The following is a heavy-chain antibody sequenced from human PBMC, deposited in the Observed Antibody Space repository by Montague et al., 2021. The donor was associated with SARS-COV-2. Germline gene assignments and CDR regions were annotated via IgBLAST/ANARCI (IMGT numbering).Heavy chain of an antibody. V-gene: IGHV2-70*01. J-gene: IGHJ6*02. CDR2: IDWDDDK. Sequence: PALVKPTQTLTLTCTFSGFSLSTSGMCVSWIRQPPGKALEWLALIDWDDDKYYSTSLKTRLTISKDTSKNQVVLTVTNMDPVDTATYYCARTHYDILTVSGYYGMDVWGQGTTVTVSS. D-gene: IGHD3-9*01. CDR1: GFSLSTSGMC. CDR3: ARTHYDILTVSGYYGMDV.